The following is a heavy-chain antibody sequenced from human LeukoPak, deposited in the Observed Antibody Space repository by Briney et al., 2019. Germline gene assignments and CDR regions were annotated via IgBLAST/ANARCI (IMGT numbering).Heavy chain of an antibody. Sequence: GGSLRLSCAASGFSFSSYTMGWVRQAPGKGLQWVSAIFGGGDDTFYADSVKGRFTISRDNSKKTVDLQMDNLGAEDTAIYKCAKGSGAYSCYDYWGQGTLVTVSS. CDR2: IFGGGDDT. CDR1: GFSFSSYT. D-gene: IGHD5-12*01. V-gene: IGHV3-23*01. CDR3: AKGSGAYSCYDY. J-gene: IGHJ4*02.